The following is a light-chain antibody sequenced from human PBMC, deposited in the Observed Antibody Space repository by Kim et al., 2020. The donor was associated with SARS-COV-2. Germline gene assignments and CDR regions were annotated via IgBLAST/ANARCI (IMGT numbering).Light chain of an antibody. CDR2: KDS. J-gene: IGLJ3*02. CDR1: VLAKKY. CDR3: YSAADNNQGV. V-gene: IGLV3-27*01. Sequence: VSPGQTARITCSGDVLAKKYARWFQQKPGQAPVLVIYKDSERPSGIPGRFSGSSSGTTVTLTISGAQVEDEADYYCYSAADNNQGVFGGGTQLTVL.